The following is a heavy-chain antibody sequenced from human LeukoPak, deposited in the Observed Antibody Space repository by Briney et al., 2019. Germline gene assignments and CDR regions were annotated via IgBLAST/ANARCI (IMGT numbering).Heavy chain of an antibody. CDR1: GYTFTSYW. J-gene: IGHJ6*02. V-gene: IGHV5-10-1*01. CDR3: ARHRDTIPADYYYGMDV. CDR2: IDPSDSYT. Sequence: GESLKISCKCSGYTFTSYWISWVRQKPGKGLEWMGRIDPSDSYTNYSPSFQGHVTISADKSISTAYLQWSSLKASDTAIYYCARHRDTIPADYYYGMDVWGQGTTVTVSS. D-gene: IGHD5-18*01.